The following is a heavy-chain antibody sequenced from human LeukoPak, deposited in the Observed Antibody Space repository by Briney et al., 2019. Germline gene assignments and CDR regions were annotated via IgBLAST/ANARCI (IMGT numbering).Heavy chain of an antibody. CDR3: AKSPRVVVAATGPYDY. D-gene: IGHD2-15*01. CDR2: ISGSGGST. J-gene: IGHJ4*02. CDR1: GFTFSSYA. V-gene: IGHV3-23*01. Sequence: GGSLRLSCAASGFTFSSYAMSWDRQAPGKGLEGVSAISGSGGSTYYADSVKGRFTISRDNSKNTLYLQMHSLRAEDTAVYYCAKSPRVVVAATGPYDYWGQGTLVTVSS.